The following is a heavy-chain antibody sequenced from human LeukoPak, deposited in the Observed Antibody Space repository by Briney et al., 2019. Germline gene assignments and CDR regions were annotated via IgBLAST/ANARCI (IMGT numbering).Heavy chain of an antibody. D-gene: IGHD5-12*01. Sequence: GGSLRLSCAASGFTFSDHYMDWVRQAPGKGLEWVARSRNKGQSYTTVYAASVKARFTISRDVSRNLLYLQMNSLKSEDTAVYYCARGPSGYHNTGGQGTLVTVSS. CDR3: ARGPSGYHNT. CDR1: GFTFSDHY. V-gene: IGHV3-72*01. CDR2: SRNKGQSYTT. J-gene: IGHJ4*02.